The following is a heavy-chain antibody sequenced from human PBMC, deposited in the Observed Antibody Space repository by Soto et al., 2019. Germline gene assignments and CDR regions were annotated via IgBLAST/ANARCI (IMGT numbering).Heavy chain of an antibody. D-gene: IGHD6-6*01. V-gene: IGHV5-10-1*01. CDR1: GYSFTSYW. CDR3: ARHPYSSSSYYYYGMDV. CDR2: IDPSDSYT. J-gene: IGHJ6*02. Sequence: PGESLKISCKGSGYSFTSYWISWVRQMPGEGLEWMGRIDPSDSYTNYSPSFQGHVTISADKSISTAYLQWSSLKASDTAMYYCARHPYSSSSYYYYGMDVWGQGTTVTVSS.